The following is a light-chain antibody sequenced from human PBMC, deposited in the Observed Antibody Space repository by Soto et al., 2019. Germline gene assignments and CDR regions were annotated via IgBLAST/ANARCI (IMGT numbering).Light chain of an antibody. CDR1: SSNIATNY. CDR2: SNT. V-gene: IGLV1-47*02. Sequence: QSALTQPPSLSGTPGQGVTISCSGGSSNIATNYVYWYQLLPGTAPKLVIFSNTIRPPRVPDRFSGSKSGASASLVISGLRSEDEADYFCASWDDSLFGWVFGGGTQLTVL. J-gene: IGLJ3*02. CDR3: ASWDDSLFGWV.